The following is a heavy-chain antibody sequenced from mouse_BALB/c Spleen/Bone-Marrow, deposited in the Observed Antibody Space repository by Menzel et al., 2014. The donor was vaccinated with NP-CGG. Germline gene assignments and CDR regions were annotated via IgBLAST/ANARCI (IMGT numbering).Heavy chain of an antibody. V-gene: IGHV1-7*01. CDR2: INPSTGYT. Sequence: SGAELAKPGASVKMSCKASGYNSISYWMHWVKQRPGQGLEWIGYINPSTGYTEYNQKFKDKATLTADKSSSKAYMQLSSLTSEDSAVYYCARNYDYDGGYYAMDYWGQGTSVTVSS. J-gene: IGHJ4*01. CDR1: GYNSISYW. CDR3: ARNYDYDGGYYAMDY. D-gene: IGHD2-4*01.